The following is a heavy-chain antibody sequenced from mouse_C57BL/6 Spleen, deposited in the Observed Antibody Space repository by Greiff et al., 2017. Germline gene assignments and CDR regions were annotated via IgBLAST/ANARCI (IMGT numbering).Heavy chain of an antibody. J-gene: IGHJ2*01. D-gene: IGHD4-1*01. CDR2: ISYDGSN. CDR3: VLGDYFDY. CDR1: GYSITSGYY. Sequence: VQLQQSGPGLVKPSQSLSLTCSVTGYSITSGYYWNWIRQFPGNKLEWMGYISYDGSNNYNPSLKNRISITRDTSKNQFFLKLNSVTTEDTATYYCVLGDYFDYWGQGTTLTVSS. V-gene: IGHV3-6*01.